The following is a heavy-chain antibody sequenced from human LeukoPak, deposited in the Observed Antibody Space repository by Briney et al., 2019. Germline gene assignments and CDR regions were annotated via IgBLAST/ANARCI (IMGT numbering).Heavy chain of an antibody. V-gene: IGHV1-46*01. Sequence: GASVKVSCKASGYTFTGYYIHWVRQAPGQGLEWMGIINPGGRSTSYARKFQGRVTMTRDTSTSTVYMELSSLRSEDTAVYYCAREIGPIQLHLWGSAFDYWGQGTLVTVSS. D-gene: IGHD5-24*01. CDR3: AREIGPIQLHLWGSAFDY. CDR1: GYTFTGYY. J-gene: IGHJ4*02. CDR2: INPGGRST.